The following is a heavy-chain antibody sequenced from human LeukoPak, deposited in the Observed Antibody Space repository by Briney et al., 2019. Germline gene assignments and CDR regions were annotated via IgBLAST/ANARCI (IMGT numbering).Heavy chain of an antibody. CDR3: AKDATPFNSVWDYFDS. CDR1: GFTFSVHA. CDR2: IGGGDDDR. J-gene: IGHJ4*02. V-gene: IGHV3-23*01. Sequence: GGSLRLSCAASGFTFSVHAMSWVRQAPGKGPEWVLSIGGGDDDRYYADSVKGRFTVTRDNSNNMVYLQLNSLRAEDTALYYCAKDATPFNSVWDYFDSWGQGTLVTVSS. D-gene: IGHD7-27*01.